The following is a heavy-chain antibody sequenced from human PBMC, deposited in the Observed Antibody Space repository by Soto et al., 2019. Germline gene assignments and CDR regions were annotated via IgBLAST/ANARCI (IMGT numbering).Heavy chain of an antibody. CDR3: ARYSGTQVLRFLEWLLERDDYFDY. CDR1: GFTFSSYW. D-gene: IGHD3-3*01. V-gene: IGHV3-7*01. CDR2: IKQDGSEK. J-gene: IGHJ4*02. Sequence: GGSLRLSCAASGFTFSSYWMSWVRQAPGKGLEWVANIKQDGSEKYYVDSVKGRFTISRDNAKDSLYLQMNSLRAEDTAVYYCARYSGTQVLRFLEWLLERDDYFDYWGQGTLVTVSS.